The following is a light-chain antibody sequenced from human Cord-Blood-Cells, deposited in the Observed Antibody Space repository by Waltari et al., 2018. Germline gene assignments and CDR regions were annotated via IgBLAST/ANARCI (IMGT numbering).Light chain of an antibody. Sequence: QSVLTQPPSSSGTPGQRVTISCSGSSSNIGSNTVNWYQQPPGTTPKLLIYIKNHRPSGVPDRFSGSKSGTSASLAISGLQSEDEADYYCAAWDDSLNGWVFGGGTKLTVL. J-gene: IGLJ3*02. CDR1: SSNIGSNT. CDR3: AAWDDSLNGWV. CDR2: IKN. V-gene: IGLV1-44*01.